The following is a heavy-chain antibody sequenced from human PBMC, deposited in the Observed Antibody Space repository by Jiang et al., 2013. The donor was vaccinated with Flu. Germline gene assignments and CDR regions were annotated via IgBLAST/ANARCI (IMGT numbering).Heavy chain of an antibody. CDR1: GGSFSGYY. Sequence: TLSLTCAVYGGSFSGYYWSWIRQPPGKGLEWIGEINHSGSTNYNPSLKSRVTISVDTSKNQFSLKLSSVTAADTAVYYCARGSVKHNYWGQGTLVTVSS. CDR3: ARGSVKHNY. V-gene: IGHV4-34*01. D-gene: IGHD4-11*01. J-gene: IGHJ4*02. CDR2: INHSGST.